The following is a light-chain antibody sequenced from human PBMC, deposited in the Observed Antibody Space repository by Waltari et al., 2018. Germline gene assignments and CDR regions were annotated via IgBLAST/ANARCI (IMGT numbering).Light chain of an antibody. Sequence: SYVLTQPPSVSVAPGETASITCGGNNLESKSLHWYRQRPGQAPVVVISYDNDRAAGIPERFSGSNSGNTATLTISRVEAGDEADYYCQVWDANTDPGVFGTGTEVTVL. V-gene: IGLV3-21*01. J-gene: IGLJ1*01. CDR3: QVWDANTDPGV. CDR2: YDN. CDR1: NLESKS.